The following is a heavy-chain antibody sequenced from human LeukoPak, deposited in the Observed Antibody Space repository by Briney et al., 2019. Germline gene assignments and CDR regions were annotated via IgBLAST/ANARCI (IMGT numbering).Heavy chain of an antibody. CDR2: ISPGGSDT. CDR3: AKRGGYETMAAFDY. J-gene: IGHJ4*02. CDR1: GFTFSSYA. D-gene: IGHD3-10*01. V-gene: IGHV3-23*01. Sequence: PRGSPRLSCAASGFTFSSYAMSWVRQAPGKGLEWVSAISPGGSDTYYADSVRGRSTISRDNSKNTLYLQMSSLRAEDSAVYYCAKRGGYETMAAFDYWGQGHLVPVSS.